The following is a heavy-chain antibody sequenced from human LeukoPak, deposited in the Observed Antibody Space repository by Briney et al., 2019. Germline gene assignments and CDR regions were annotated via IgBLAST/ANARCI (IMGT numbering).Heavy chain of an antibody. CDR2: IGTAGDT. D-gene: IGHD5-18*01. V-gene: IGHV3-13*01. CDR1: GFTFSSYD. J-gene: IGHJ6*02. Sequence: GGSLRLSCAASGFTFSSYDMHWVRQATGKGLGWVSAIGTAGDTYYPGSVKGRFTISRENAKNSLYLQMNSLRAGDTAVYYCARTYSGGYSYGYGMDVWGQGTTVTVSS. CDR3: ARTYSGGYSYGYGMDV.